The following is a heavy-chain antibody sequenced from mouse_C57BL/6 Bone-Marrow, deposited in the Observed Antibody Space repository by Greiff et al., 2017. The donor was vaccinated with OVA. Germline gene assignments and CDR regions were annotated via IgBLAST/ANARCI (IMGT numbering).Heavy chain of an antibody. CDR3: ARGRRGYFDD. CDR1: GFTFSDYG. V-gene: IGHV5-17*01. CDR2: ISSGSSTI. J-gene: IGHJ2*01. Sequence: EVKLVESGGGLVKPGGSLKLSCAASGFTFSDYGMHWVRQAPEKGLEWVAYISSGSSTIYYADTVKGRFTISRDNAKNTLFLQMTSLRSEDTAMYYCARGRRGYFDDWGQGTTLTVSS.